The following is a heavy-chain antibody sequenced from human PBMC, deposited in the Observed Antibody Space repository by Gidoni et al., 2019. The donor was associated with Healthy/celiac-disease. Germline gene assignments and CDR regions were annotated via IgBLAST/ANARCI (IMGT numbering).Heavy chain of an antibody. CDR2: INSDGSST. J-gene: IGHJ4*02. Sequence: EVQLVESGGGLVQPGGSLRLSCAASVFTFSSYWMHWVRQAPGKGLVWVSRINSDGSSTSYADSVKGRFTISRDNAKNTLYLQMNSLRAEDTAVYYCARAGGNYYDSSGYYLFDYWGQGTLVTVSS. V-gene: IGHV3-74*01. D-gene: IGHD3-22*01. CDR3: ARAGGNYYDSSGYYLFDY. CDR1: VFTFSSYW.